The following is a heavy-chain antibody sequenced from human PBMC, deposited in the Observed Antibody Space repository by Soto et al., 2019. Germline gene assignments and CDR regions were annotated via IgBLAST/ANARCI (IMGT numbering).Heavy chain of an antibody. V-gene: IGHV3-7*03. J-gene: IGHJ4*02. CDR2: IKQDGTEK. D-gene: IGHD1-26*01. CDR1: GFTFNTYC. CDR3: ARLVGARTRYYSDY. Sequence: EVQVVDSGGGLVQPGGSLRLSCTASGFTFNTYCMTWVRQAPGKGLEWVATIKQDGTEKFYVDSVKGRFTISRDNTRNSVSLQMSNVRPDDTAVYFCARLVGARTRYYSDYWGQGTLVTVSS.